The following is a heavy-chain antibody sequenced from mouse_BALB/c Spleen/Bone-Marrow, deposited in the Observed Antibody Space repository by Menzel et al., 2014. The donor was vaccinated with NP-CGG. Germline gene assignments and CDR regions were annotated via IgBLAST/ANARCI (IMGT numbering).Heavy chain of an antibody. CDR3: ARLHYYGYGAY. Sequence: AGGGVDFSSYLMNWVRQAPGKGLEWIGEINPDSSTIYYTPSLKDKFIISRDNAKNTLCLQMSKVRSEDTALYYCARLHYYGYGAYWGQGTLVTVSA. D-gene: IGHD1-2*01. V-gene: IGHV4-1*02. CDR2: INPDSSTI. J-gene: IGHJ3*01. CDR1: GVDFSSYL.